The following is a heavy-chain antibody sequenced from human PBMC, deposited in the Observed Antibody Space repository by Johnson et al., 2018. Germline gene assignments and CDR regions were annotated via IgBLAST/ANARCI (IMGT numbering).Heavy chain of an antibody. V-gene: IGHV4-59*01. CDR2: IYDSVAP. Sequence: VQLLESGPGLVKPSETXSLTCIVSGGSISSNYWSWIRQPPGEGLEWIGYIYDSVAPNYNPSPKSRVTISGDTSKNQFSLKLRSVTVADTAVYYCARGGAVTSPDYYYMDVWGKGTTVTVSS. D-gene: IGHD4-17*01. CDR3: ARGGAVTSPDYYYMDV. J-gene: IGHJ6*03. CDR1: GGSISSNY.